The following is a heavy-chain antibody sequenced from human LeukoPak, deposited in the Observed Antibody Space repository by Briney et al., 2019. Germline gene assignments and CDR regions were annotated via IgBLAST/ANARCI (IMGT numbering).Heavy chain of an antibody. V-gene: IGHV4-34*01. CDR2: INHSGST. D-gene: IGHD3-3*01. J-gene: IGHJ4*02. CDR1: GGSFSGYY. Sequence: PSETLSLTCAVYGGSFSGYYWSWIRQPPGKGLEWIGEINHSGSTNYNPSLKSRVTISVDTPKNQFSLKLSSVTAADTAVYYCARGDFWSGYPFDYWGQGTLVTVSS. CDR3: ARGDFWSGYPFDY.